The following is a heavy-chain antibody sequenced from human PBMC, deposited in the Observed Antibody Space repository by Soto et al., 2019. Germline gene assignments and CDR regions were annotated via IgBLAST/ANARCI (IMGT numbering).Heavy chain of an antibody. Sequence: LRLSCAASEFNISSYWMHWVRQTPGKGLVWVSRINTVGSGTNYADSVKGRFTISRDNAKNTLYLQMNSLRAEDTAVYYCARAPSTLVRGAFDIWGQGTMVTVSS. J-gene: IGHJ3*02. CDR2: INTVGSGT. D-gene: IGHD3-10*01. CDR1: EFNISSYW. CDR3: ARAPSTLVRGAFDI. V-gene: IGHV3-74*01.